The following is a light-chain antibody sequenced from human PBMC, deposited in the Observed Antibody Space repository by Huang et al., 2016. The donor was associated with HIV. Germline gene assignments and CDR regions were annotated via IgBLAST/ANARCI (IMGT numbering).Light chain of an antibody. J-gene: IGKJ1*01. CDR1: QSVSSN. CDR3: QQYGNWPPWT. Sequence: EIVMTQSPTTLSVSPGERATLSCRASQSVSSNLAWYQQKPGQAPRLLIYCASTRATGIPARFSGSGSGTEFTLTISSLQSEDFAVYYCQQYGNWPPWTFGQGTKVEIK. V-gene: IGKV3-15*01. CDR2: CAS.